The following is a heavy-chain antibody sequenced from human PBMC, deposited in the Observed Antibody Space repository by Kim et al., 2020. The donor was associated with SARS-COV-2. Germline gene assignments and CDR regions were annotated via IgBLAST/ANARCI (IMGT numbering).Heavy chain of an antibody. D-gene: IGHD6-19*01. Sequence: GGSLRLSCAASGFTFSSYSMNWVRQAPGKGLEWVSSISSSSSYIYYADSVKGRFTISRDNAKNSLYLQMNSLRAEDTAVYYCARVSRVAGAGSLRGGMDVWGQGTTVTVSS. J-gene: IGHJ6*02. CDR2: ISSSSSYI. CDR3: ARVSRVAGAGSLRGGMDV. CDR1: GFTFSSYS. V-gene: IGHV3-21*01.